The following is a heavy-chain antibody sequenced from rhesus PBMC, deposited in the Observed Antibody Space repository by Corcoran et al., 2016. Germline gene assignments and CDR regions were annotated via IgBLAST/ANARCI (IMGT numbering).Heavy chain of an antibody. V-gene: IGHV4S7*01. CDR1: GYSISSNY. D-gene: IGHD6S26*01. Sequence: QVQLQELGPGLVKPSETLSLTCAVSGYSISSNYWSWICQTPGKDLEWIGYIYGSSGRTNKNPSLNSRVTSAKDMSKDQFSLKLSYVTAADTAVYYWASHRSSGWSWRFDVWGPGVLVTVSS. CDR3: ASHRSSGWSWRFDV. CDR2: IYGSSGRT. J-gene: IGHJ5-1*01.